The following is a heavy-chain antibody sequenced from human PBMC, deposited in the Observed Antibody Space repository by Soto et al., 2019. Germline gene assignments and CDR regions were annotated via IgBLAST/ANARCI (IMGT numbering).Heavy chain of an antibody. V-gene: IGHV5-51*01. CDR2: IYPGDSDT. J-gene: IGHJ6*02. CDR3: ARRGYSYGLDV. Sequence: GESLKISCQGSGYTFISSWIGWVRQMPGKGLEWMGIIYPGDSDTSYSPSFQGQVTISVDKSISTAYLQWNSLKASDTAVYYCARRGYSYGLDVWGQGTKATVSS. D-gene: IGHD5-18*01. CDR1: GYTFISSW.